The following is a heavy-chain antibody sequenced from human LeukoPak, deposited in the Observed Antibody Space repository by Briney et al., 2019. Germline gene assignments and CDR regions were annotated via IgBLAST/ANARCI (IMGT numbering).Heavy chain of an antibody. CDR1: GFTFSSYA. CDR3: AHGTMYQLDS. V-gene: IGHV3-23*01. D-gene: IGHD2-2*01. CDR2: ITGSGGTT. J-gene: IGHJ4*02. Sequence: GGSLRLSCAASGFTFSSYAMTWVRQVPGKGLEWVSSITGSGGTTDYAVSVKGRFTISRDNSKNTLYLQMNSLRADDTAVYYCAHGTMYQLDSWGQGTLVTVSS.